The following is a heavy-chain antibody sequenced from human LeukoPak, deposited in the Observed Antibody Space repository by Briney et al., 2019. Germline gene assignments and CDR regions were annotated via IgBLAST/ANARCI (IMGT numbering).Heavy chain of an antibody. D-gene: IGHD6-6*01. CDR2: MNPNSGNT. Sequence: GASVKVSCKASGYTFTSYDINWVRQATGQGLEWMGWMNPNSGNTGYAQKFQGRVTITRNTSISTAYMELSSLRSEDTAVYYCARGAGIAARPDVRDIWGQGTMVTVSS. CDR3: ARGAGIAARPDVRDI. CDR1: GYTFTSYD. V-gene: IGHV1-8*03. J-gene: IGHJ3*02.